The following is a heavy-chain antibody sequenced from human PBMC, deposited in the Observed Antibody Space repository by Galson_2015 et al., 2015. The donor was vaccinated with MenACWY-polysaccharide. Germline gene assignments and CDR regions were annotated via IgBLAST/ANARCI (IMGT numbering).Heavy chain of an antibody. Sequence: SLRLSCAASGFTFSSYGMYWVRQAPGKGLQWVAFIRYDGRDKYYADSVKGRFTLSRDNSKNTLYLQMDSLRAEDTAVYYCAKDRTAAASDGDYWGQGTLVTVSS. CDR2: IRYDGRDK. D-gene: IGHD6-13*01. CDR3: AKDRTAAASDGDY. V-gene: IGHV3-30*02. CDR1: GFTFSSYG. J-gene: IGHJ4*02.